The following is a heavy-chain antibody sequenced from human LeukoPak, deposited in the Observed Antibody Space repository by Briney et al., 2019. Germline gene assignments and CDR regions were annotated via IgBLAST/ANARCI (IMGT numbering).Heavy chain of an antibody. J-gene: IGHJ4*02. D-gene: IGHD3-10*01. CDR1: GGSFSGYY. Sequence: SETLSLTCAVYGGSFSGYYWSWIRQPPGKGLEWIGEINHSGSTNNNPSLKSRVAMSLDTSKNQFSLKLRSVTAADTAVYYCGRQGYTASYYFVDYWSQGTLVTVSS. CDR2: INHSGST. V-gene: IGHV4-34*01. CDR3: GRQGYTASYYFVDY.